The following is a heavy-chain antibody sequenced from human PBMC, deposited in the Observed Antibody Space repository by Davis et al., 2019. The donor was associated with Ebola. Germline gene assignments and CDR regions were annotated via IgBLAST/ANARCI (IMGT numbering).Heavy chain of an antibody. CDR3: AKDDGPRRLADP. D-gene: IGHD5-24*01. CDR2: IQSDGSNK. Sequence: PGGSLRLSCAASGFSFDRYGMHWVRQAPGKGLEWVAFIQSDGSNKYYADSVKGRFTISRDNSKNTVYLQLNILRPEDTAVYNCAKDDGPRRLADPWGQGTLVTVSS. CDR1: GFSFDRYG. V-gene: IGHV3-30*02. J-gene: IGHJ5*02.